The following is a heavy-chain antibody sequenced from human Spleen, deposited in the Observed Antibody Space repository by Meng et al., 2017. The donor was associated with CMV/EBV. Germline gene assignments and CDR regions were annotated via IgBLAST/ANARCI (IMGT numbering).Heavy chain of an antibody. CDR3: ARHRSGTYYFDS. D-gene: IGHD1-26*01. CDR2: VFYTGST. Sequence: STSSGGSISSCYWSWCRQPPGRGLEWMGYVFYTGSTNYNPSLKSRVTISVDTSKNHFSLKLTSVTAADTAVYYCARHRSGTYYFDSWGQGTLVTVSS. J-gene: IGHJ4*02. CDR1: GGSISSCY. V-gene: IGHV4-59*08.